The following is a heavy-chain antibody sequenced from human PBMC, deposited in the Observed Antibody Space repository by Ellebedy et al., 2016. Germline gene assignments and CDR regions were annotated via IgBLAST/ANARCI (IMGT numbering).Heavy chain of an antibody. D-gene: IGHD3-22*01. CDR2: SGTGGRT. J-gene: IGHJ4*02. CDR1: GFTFSSYA. CDR3: LRVGDYYDSSGRYFDY. Sequence: GESLKISCAASGFTFSSYAMGWVRQAAGKGLEWVSVSGTGGRTFYADSVKGRFTISRDNSKNTLYLEMNRLRAEDTAIYYCLRVGDYYDSSGRYFDYWGQGTLVTVSS. V-gene: IGHV3-23*01.